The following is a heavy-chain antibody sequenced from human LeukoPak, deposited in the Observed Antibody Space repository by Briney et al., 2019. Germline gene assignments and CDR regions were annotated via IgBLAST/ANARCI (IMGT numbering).Heavy chain of an antibody. Sequence: PGGSLRLSCAASGFTFSSYEMNWVRQAPGKGLEWVSYISSSGSTIYYADSVKGRFTISRDKAKNSLYLQMNSLRAEDTAVYYCAKVPDYYGSGRYHWGQGTLVTVSS. V-gene: IGHV3-48*03. CDR1: GFTFSSYE. J-gene: IGHJ4*02. D-gene: IGHD3-10*01. CDR2: ISSSGSTI. CDR3: AKVPDYYGSGRYH.